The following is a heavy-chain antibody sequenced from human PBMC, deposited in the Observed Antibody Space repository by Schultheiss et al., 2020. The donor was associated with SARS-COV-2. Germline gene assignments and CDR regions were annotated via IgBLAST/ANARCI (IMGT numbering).Heavy chain of an antibody. J-gene: IGHJ2*01. D-gene: IGHD5-24*01. CDR2: ISSSSSTI. V-gene: IGHV3-48*04. CDR3: ARRRYDRLQSRYFDL. Sequence: GESLKISCAASGFTFSSYSMNWVRQAPGKGLEWVSYISSSSSTIYYADSVKGRFTISRDNAKNSLYLQMNSLRAEDTAVYYCARRRYDRLQSRYFDLWGRGTLVTVSS. CDR1: GFTFSSYS.